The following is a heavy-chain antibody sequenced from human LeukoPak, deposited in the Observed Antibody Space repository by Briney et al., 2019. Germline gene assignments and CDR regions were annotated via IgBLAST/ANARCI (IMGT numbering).Heavy chain of an antibody. Sequence: ASVKVSYKTSKNMFTGYFMHWVRQAPGQGLEWIGWINPNSGGTLFARRFQGRVTMTRDTSIGATYMELSRLTSDDTALYYCAAQCNDDFCYKRDYMDVWGKGTMVIVSS. J-gene: IGHJ6*03. CDR1: KNMFTGYF. V-gene: IGHV1-2*02. CDR2: INPNSGGT. CDR3: AAQCNDDFCYKRDYMDV. D-gene: IGHD2-2*02.